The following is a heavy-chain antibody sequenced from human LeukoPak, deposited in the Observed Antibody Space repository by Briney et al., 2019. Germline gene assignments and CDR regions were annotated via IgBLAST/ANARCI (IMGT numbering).Heavy chain of an antibody. Sequence: SETLSLTCTVSGDSMSSYFWTWVRQFPGKGLEWVGYIYQTTTTYNPSPKGRATISADMSQNQLSLKVTSVTAADTAVYYCARNFPGRTEDVWGKGTTVIVSS. J-gene: IGHJ6*04. CDR2: IYQTTT. CDR1: GDSMSSYF. CDR3: ARNFPGRTEDV. V-gene: IGHV4-59*01. D-gene: IGHD1-14*01.